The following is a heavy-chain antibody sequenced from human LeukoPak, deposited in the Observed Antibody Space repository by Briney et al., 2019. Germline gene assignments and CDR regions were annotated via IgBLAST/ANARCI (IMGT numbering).Heavy chain of an antibody. CDR2: ISGRSDST. CDR3: AKASGYYYDSSGYYLGAFDI. CDR1: RFIFSNYG. D-gene: IGHD3-22*01. Sequence: GGSLRLSCAASRFIFSNYGMNWVRQAPGRGLEWVSTISGRSDSTYYADSVKDRFTISRDNSKDTLYLQLNYLRAEDTAVYYCAKASGYYYDSSGYYLGAFDIWGPGTMVTVSS. J-gene: IGHJ3*02. V-gene: IGHV3-23*01.